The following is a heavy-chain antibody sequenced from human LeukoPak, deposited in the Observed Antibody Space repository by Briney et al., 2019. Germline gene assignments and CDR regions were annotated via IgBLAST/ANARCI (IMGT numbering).Heavy chain of an antibody. J-gene: IGHJ5*02. CDR3: ARLQAFPDP. CDR2: SYYSGST. V-gene: IGHV4-39*01. CDR1: GGSISSSSYY. D-gene: IGHD2/OR15-2a*01. Sequence: PSETLSLTCSVSGGSISSSSYYWGWIRQPPGKGLEWIGSSYYSGSTYYNPSLKSRVTISVDTSKIQFSLKLSSVTAADTAVYYCARLQAFPDPWGQGTLVTVSS.